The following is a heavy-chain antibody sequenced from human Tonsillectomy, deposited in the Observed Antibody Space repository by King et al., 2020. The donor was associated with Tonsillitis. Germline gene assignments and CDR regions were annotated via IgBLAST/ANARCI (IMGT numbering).Heavy chain of an antibody. CDR1: GLTFSRYW. J-gene: IGHJ4*02. D-gene: IGHD5-24*01. Sequence: VQLVESGGGLVQPGGSLRLSCAASGLTFSRYWMTWVRQAPGKGLEWVANIKEEGGEKNYVDSVKGGFTISRDNATNSLYLQMNSLRAEDTAVYYCAGRSCTSTACDGASSNSFDYWGQGTVVTVSS. V-gene: IGHV3-7*01. CDR3: AGRSCTSTACDGASSNSFDY. CDR2: IKEEGGEK.